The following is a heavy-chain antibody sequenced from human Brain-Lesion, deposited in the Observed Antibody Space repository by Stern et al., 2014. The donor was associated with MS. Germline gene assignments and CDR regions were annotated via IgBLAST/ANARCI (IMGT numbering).Heavy chain of an antibody. CDR2: IYHSGST. CDR1: GGSISSGGSS. CDR3: ARGGVIYTQDRNGFDV. V-gene: IGHV4-30-2*01. Sequence: VHLVESGSGQAKPSQTLSLTCAVSGGSISSGGSSWNWIRQPPGKGLEWIGFIYHSGSTYYNPSLKGRVFLSVDTVKNQFALNLRSVTAADTAVYYCARGGVIYTQDRNGFDVWGQGTMVTVSS. D-gene: IGHD2-21*01. J-gene: IGHJ3*01.